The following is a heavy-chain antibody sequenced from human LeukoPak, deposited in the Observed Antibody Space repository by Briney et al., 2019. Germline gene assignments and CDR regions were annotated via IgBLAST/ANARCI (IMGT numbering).Heavy chain of an antibody. CDR2: MNPNSGNT. CDR1: GYTFTSSD. V-gene: IGHV1-8*01. Sequence: ASVKVSCKASGYTFTSSDINWVRQATGQGLEWMGWMNPNSGNTGYAQKFQGRVTMTRNTSISTAYMELSSLRSEDTAVYYCARGQLLSRYYYYYMDVWGKGTTVTVSS. D-gene: IGHD2-2*01. J-gene: IGHJ6*03. CDR3: ARGQLLSRYYYYYMDV.